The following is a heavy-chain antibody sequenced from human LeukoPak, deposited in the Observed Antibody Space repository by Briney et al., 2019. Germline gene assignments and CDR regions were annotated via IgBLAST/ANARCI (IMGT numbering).Heavy chain of an antibody. Sequence: GGSLRLSCAASGFSFNTYAMHWVRQAPGKGLEWVAFIPYDGGNKYYADSVRGRFTISRDNSKSTLYLQMSSLRVEDTAVYYCARETRLYSGSPPGPFDYWGQGTLVTVSS. D-gene: IGHD1-26*01. CDR2: IPYDGGNK. J-gene: IGHJ4*02. CDR1: GFSFNTYA. CDR3: ARETRLYSGSPPGPFDY. V-gene: IGHV3-30-3*01.